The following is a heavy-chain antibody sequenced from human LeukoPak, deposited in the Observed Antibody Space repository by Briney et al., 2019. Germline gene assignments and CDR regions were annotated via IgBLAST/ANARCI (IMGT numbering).Heavy chain of an antibody. Sequence: ASVKVSCKASGYTFTSYGISWVRQAPGQGLEWMGWISAYNGNTNYAQKLQGRVTMTTDTSTSTAYMELRSLRSDDTAVYYCAGGPRGYCSSTSCRIFDYWGQGTLVTVSS. CDR1: GYTFTSYG. CDR2: ISAYNGNT. J-gene: IGHJ4*02. CDR3: AGGPRGYCSSTSCRIFDY. V-gene: IGHV1-18*04. D-gene: IGHD2-2*01.